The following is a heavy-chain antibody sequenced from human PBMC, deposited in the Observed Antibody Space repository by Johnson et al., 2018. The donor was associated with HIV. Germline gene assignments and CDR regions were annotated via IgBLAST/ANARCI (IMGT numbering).Heavy chain of an antibody. J-gene: IGHJ3*02. D-gene: IGHD5-12*01. CDR3: ARDDARGYSGDDAFDI. CDR1: GLTFSSYW. Sequence: QVQLMESGGGVVQPGRSLRLSCAASGLTFSSYWMSWVRQAPGKGLEWVAFIRYDGSNKYYADSVKGRFTISRDNSKNTLYLQMDSLRVEDTAVYYCARDDARGYSGDDAFDIWGQGSMVTVSS. V-gene: IGHV3-30*02. CDR2: IRYDGSNK.